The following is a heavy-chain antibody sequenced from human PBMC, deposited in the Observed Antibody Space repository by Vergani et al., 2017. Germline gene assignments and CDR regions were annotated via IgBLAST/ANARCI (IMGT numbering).Heavy chain of an antibody. CDR3: ARGDHGILTGYRY. CDR1: GYTFSNHY. V-gene: IGHV1-46*03. Sequence: QVQVVQSGAEVKKSGASVKVSCKTSGYTFSNHYMHWVRQAPGQGLEWMGIINPSGGHTNYAQKFQGRVTMTRDTSTSTVYMELSSLRSEDTAIYYCARGDHGILTGYRYWGQGTLVTVSA. D-gene: IGHD3-9*01. J-gene: IGHJ4*02. CDR2: INPSGGHT.